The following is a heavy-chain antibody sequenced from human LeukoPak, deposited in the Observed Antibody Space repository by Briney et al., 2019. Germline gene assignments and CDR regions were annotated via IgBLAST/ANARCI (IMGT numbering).Heavy chain of an antibody. D-gene: IGHD1-26*01. CDR1: GFTFSDYY. J-gene: IGHJ4*02. V-gene: IGHV3-11*01. Sequence: GGSLRLSCAASGFTFSDYYMSWIRQAPGKGLEWVSYISGSGRTIYYADSVKGRFTISRDNAKNSLYLQMNSLRAEDTAVYYCAKGDTTWELPHDHWGQGTLVTVSS. CDR2: ISGSGRTI. CDR3: AKGDTTWELPHDH.